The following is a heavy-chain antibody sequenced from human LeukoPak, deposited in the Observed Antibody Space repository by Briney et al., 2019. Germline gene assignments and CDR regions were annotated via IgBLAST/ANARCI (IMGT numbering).Heavy chain of an antibody. J-gene: IGHJ4*02. D-gene: IGHD1-26*01. CDR3: ARMRSGSYYKYYFDY. CDR2: IDWDDDK. V-gene: IGHV2-70*11. Sequence: ESGPTLVNPTQTLTLTCTFSGFSLSTSGMCVNWIRQPPGKALEWLARIDWDDDKYYSTSLKTRLTISKDTSKNQVALTMTNMDPVDTATYYCARMRSGSYYKYYFDYWGQGTLVTVSS. CDR1: GFSLSTSGMC.